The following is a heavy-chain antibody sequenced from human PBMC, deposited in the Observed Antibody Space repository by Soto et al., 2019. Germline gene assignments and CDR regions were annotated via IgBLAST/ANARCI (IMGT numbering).Heavy chain of an antibody. D-gene: IGHD3-10*02. J-gene: IGHJ4*02. CDR2: ISYDGSDI. CDR1: GFIFSNYG. Sequence: PGGYLRLSCVGSGFIFSNYGMHWVRQAPGKGLEWVAFISYDGSDILYADSVKGRFTISRDNSKSTLFLHMNRPTAEDTAIYFCAIVRVADSSLDHWGQGTLVTVSS. CDR3: AIVRVADSSLDH. V-gene: IGHV3-30*03.